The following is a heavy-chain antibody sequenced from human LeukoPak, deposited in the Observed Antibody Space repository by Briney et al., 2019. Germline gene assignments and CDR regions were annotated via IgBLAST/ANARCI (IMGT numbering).Heavy chain of an antibody. CDR3: ARAVGATTGIDY. V-gene: IGHV1-2*02. Sequence: ASVKVSCKASGYTFTGYYMNWVRQAPGQGLEWMGWINPNSGGTNYAQKFQGRVTMTRDTSISTAYMELSRLRSDDTAVYYCARAVGATTGIDYWGQGTLVTVSS. CDR1: GYTFTGYY. CDR2: INPNSGGT. J-gene: IGHJ4*02. D-gene: IGHD1-26*01.